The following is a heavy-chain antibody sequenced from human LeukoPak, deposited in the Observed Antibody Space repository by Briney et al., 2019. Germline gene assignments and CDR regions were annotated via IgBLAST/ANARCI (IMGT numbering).Heavy chain of an antibody. D-gene: IGHD6-19*01. Sequence: GGSLRLSCAASGFTFSDYYMSWISQAPGKGLEWVSSISGSGGSTYYADSVKGRFTTSRDNSKNTLYLQMNGLRAEDTAVYYCAKDLAAVPGNKYFAYWGQGTLVTVSS. V-gene: IGHV3-23*01. CDR2: ISGSGGST. J-gene: IGHJ4*02. CDR3: AKDLAAVPGNKYFAY. CDR1: GFTFSDYY.